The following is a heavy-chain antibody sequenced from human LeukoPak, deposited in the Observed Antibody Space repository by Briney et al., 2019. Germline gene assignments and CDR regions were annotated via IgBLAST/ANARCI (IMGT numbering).Heavy chain of an antibody. CDR1: GYTFTSYY. CDR2: INPSGGST. V-gene: IGHV1-46*01. CDR3: ARDVLARLFDY. J-gene: IGHJ4*02. Sequence: ASVKVSCKASGYTFTSYYMHWLRQAPGQGLEWMGIINPSGGSTSYAQKFQGRVTMTRDTSTSTVYMELSSLRSEDTAVYYCARDVLARLFDYWGQGTLVTVSS. D-gene: IGHD2-8*02.